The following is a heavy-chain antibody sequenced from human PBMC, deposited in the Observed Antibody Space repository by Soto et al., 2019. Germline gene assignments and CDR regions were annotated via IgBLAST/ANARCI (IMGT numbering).Heavy chain of an antibody. J-gene: IGHJ4*02. V-gene: IGHV3-74*01. CDR3: AKREAYYGSGKYYFDY. D-gene: IGHD3-10*01. Sequence: GGSLRLSCAASGFAFSDYWMHWARQVPGKGLVWLSRINSDGSGTGYADSVRGRFTIFRDNAKRTVYLQMNSLTVEDTAVYYCAKREAYYGSGKYYFDYWGQGTLVTVSS. CDR1: GFAFSDYW. CDR2: INSDGSGT.